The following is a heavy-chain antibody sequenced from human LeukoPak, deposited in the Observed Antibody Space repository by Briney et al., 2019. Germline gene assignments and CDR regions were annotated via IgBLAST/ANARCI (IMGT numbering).Heavy chain of an antibody. CDR2: INPSGGST. Sequence: ASVKVSCKASGYTFTTYYIHWVRQAPGQGLEWMGMINPSGGSTNYAPKFQGRVTVTRDTSTSTAYMDLSSLRSGDTALYYCARGDSKQLAPPFDSWGQGTLVTVSS. V-gene: IGHV1-46*01. CDR1: GYTFTTYY. J-gene: IGHJ4*02. D-gene: IGHD6-13*01. CDR3: ARGDSKQLAPPFDS.